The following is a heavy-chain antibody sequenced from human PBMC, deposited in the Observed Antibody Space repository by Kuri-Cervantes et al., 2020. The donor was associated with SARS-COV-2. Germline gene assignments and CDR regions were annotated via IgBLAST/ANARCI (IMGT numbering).Heavy chain of an antibody. CDR1: GYTFTSYY. D-gene: IGHD6-13*01. CDR2: INPSGGST. J-gene: IGHJ4*02. Sequence: ASVKVSCKASGYTFTSYYMHWVRQAPGQGLEWMGIINPSGGSTSYAQKFQGRVTMTRDTSTSTVYMELSRLRSDDTAVYYCAGDLRWAAAGKATSVDYWGQGTLVTVSS. V-gene: IGHV1-46*01. CDR3: AGDLRWAAAGKATSVDY.